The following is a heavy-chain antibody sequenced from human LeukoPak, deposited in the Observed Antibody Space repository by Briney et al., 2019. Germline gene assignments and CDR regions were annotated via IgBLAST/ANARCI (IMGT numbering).Heavy chain of an antibody. Sequence: GGSLRLSCAASGFTFSSYAMSWVRQAPGKGLEWVSAISGSGGSTYYADSVKGRFTISRDNSKNTLYLQMNSLRAEDTAVYYCAKDRGDYSSYRPYYFDYWGQGTLVTVSS. CDR1: GFTFSSYA. J-gene: IGHJ4*02. CDR2: ISGSGGST. CDR3: AKDRGDYSSYRPYYFDY. V-gene: IGHV3-23*01. D-gene: IGHD4-11*01.